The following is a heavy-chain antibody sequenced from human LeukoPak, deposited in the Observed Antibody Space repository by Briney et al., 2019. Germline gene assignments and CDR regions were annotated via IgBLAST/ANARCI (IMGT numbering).Heavy chain of an antibody. CDR1: GYTFTSYD. CDR3: ARVPTTVAGQPYG. Sequence: ASVKVSCKASGYTFTSYDINWVRQATGQGLEWMGWMNPNSGNTGYAQKFQGRVTITRNTSISTAYMELSSLRSEDTAVYYCARVPTTVAGQPYGWGQGTLVTVSS. D-gene: IGHD6-19*01. J-gene: IGHJ4*02. V-gene: IGHV1-8*03. CDR2: MNPNSGNT.